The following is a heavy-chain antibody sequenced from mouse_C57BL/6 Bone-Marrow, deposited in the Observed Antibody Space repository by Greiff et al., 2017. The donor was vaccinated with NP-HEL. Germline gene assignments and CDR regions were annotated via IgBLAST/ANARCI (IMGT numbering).Heavy chain of an antibody. CDR3: ARDDGYSHYYAMDY. CDR1: GFTFSDYY. Sequence: EVKVVESEGGLVQPGSSMKLSCTASGFTFSDYYMAWVRQVPEKGLEWVANINYDGSSTYYLDSLKSRFIISRDNAKNILYLQMSSLTSEDTATEYCARDDGYSHYYAMDYWGQGTSVTVSS. V-gene: IGHV5-16*01. J-gene: IGHJ4*01. D-gene: IGHD2-3*01. CDR2: INYDGSST.